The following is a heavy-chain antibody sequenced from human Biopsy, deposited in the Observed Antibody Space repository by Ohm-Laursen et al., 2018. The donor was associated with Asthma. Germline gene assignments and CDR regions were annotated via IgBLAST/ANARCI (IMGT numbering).Heavy chain of an antibody. CDR2: IYYSGST. D-gene: IGHD3-22*01. CDR3: ARAQDYYDSRGYYRSFDY. V-gene: IGHV4-59*06. J-gene: IGHJ4*02. Sequence: GTLSLTWSVYGGSISSFYWSWIRQSPGKGLEWIGFIYYSGSTYYNPSLKSRVSISIDTSKNQFSLKLSSVTAADTAVYYCARAQDYYDSRGYYRSFDYWGQGTLVTVSS. CDR1: GGSISSFY.